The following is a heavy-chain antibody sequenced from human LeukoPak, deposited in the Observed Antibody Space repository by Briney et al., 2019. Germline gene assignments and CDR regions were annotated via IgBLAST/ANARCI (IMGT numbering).Heavy chain of an antibody. CDR3: ARDPGCSGGSCYSPYFDY. CDR2: ISSSGYTI. J-gene: IGHJ4*02. CDR1: GFTFSSYE. D-gene: IGHD2-15*01. Sequence: PGGSLRLSCAASGFTFSSYEMNWVRQAPGKGLEWVSYISSSGYTIYYADSVGGRFTISRDNAKNSLYLQMNSLRAEDTAVYYCARDPGCSGGSCYSPYFDYWGQGTLVTVSS. V-gene: IGHV3-48*03.